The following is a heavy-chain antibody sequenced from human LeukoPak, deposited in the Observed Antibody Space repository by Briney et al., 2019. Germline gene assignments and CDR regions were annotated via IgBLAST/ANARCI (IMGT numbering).Heavy chain of an antibody. CDR1: GGSISSYY. J-gene: IGHJ5*02. V-gene: IGHV4-59*01. CDR3: ARVQWLANWFDP. Sequence: PSETPSLTCTVSGGSISSYYWSWIRQPPGKGLEWIGYIYYSGSTNYNPSLKSRVTISVDTSKNQFSLKLSSVTAADTAVYYCARVQWLANWFDPWGQGTLVTVSS. CDR2: IYYSGST. D-gene: IGHD6-19*01.